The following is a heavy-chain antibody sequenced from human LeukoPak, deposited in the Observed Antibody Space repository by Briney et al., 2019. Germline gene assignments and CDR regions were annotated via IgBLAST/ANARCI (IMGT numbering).Heavy chain of an antibody. Sequence: SSETLSLTCAVSGVSISRYYWSWIRQPPGKGLEWIGYIYYSGSTNYNPSLKSRVTISVDTSKNQFSLKLSSVTAADTAVYYCARGKNVDYWGQGTLVTVSS. J-gene: IGHJ4*02. CDR1: GVSISRYY. CDR3: ARGKNVDY. V-gene: IGHV4-59*01. CDR2: IYYSGST.